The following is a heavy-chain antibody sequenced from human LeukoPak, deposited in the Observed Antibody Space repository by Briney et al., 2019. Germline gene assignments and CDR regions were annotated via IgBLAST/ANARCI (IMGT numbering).Heavy chain of an antibody. Sequence: GGSLRLSCAASGFTFSSYSMNWVRQAPGKGLEWVAVISYDGSNKYYADSVKGRFTISRDNSKNTLYLQMNSLRAEDTAVYYCARDRDGCSSTSCSFYYYYGMDVWGKGTTVTVSS. V-gene: IGHV3-30*03. CDR3: ARDRDGCSSTSCSFYYYYGMDV. J-gene: IGHJ6*04. CDR1: GFTFSSYS. D-gene: IGHD2-2*01. CDR2: ISYDGSNK.